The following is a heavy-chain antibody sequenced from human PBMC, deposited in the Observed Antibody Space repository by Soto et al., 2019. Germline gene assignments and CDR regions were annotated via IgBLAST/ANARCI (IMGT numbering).Heavy chain of an antibody. J-gene: IGHJ4*02. CDR2: IYYSGST. D-gene: IGHD1-1*01. V-gene: IGHV4-39*07. CDR3: ARRYGYSFDY. CDR1: GGSISSSSYY. Sequence: SETLSLTCTVSGGSISSSSYYWGWIRQPPGKGLEWIGSIYYSGSTNYNPSLKSRVTISVDTSKNQFSLKLSSVTAADTAVYYCARRYGYSFDYWGQGTLVTVSS.